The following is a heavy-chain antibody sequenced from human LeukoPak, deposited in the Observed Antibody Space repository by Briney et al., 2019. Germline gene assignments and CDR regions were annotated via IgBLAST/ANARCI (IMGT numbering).Heavy chain of an antibody. V-gene: IGHV3-21*01. J-gene: IGHJ4*02. CDR2: ISSSSSYI. D-gene: IGHD6-19*01. CDR1: GFTFSSYS. CDR3: ARDQYSSGWYPFDY. Sequence: GGSLRLSCAASGFTFSSYSMNWVRQAPGKGLEWVSSISSSSSYIYYADSVKGRFTISRDNAKNSLYLQMNSQRAEDTAVYYCARDQYSSGWYPFDYWGQGTLVTVSS.